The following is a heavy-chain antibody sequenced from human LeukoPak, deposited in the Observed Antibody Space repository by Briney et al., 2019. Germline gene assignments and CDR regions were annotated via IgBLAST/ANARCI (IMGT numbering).Heavy chain of an antibody. CDR2: ISPAGSDT. CDR3: ARRGEMGLLRYLDL. V-gene: IGHV5-51*01. Sequence: GESLKISCKGSGYSFTNNWIGWVRKMPGKGLEWMGIISPAGSDTKYGPSFQGQVTISVDKSISTAYLQWSSLKASDTAMYYCARRGEMGLLRYLDLWGRGTLVTVSS. CDR1: GYSFTNNW. J-gene: IGHJ4*02. D-gene: IGHD3-10*01.